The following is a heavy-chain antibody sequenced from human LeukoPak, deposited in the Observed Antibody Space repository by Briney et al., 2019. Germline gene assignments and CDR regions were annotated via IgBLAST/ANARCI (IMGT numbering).Heavy chain of an antibody. CDR1: GDTFTSYD. D-gene: IGHD3-10*01. CDR2: MNPNSGNT. V-gene: IGHV1-8*01. CDR3: ARGSPPNYYGSGSYLLGFDP. J-gene: IGHJ5*02. Sequence: GASVRVSCKASGDTFTSYDINWGRQATGQRLEWMGWMNPNSGNTRYAHDLQGRVAMNRNTSISTAYMELSSLRSEDTAVYYCARGSPPNYYGSGSYLLGFDPWGQGTLVTVS.